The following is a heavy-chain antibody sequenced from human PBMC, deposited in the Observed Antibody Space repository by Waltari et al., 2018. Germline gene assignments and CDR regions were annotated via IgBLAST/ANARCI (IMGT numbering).Heavy chain of an antibody. D-gene: IGHD6-6*01. CDR3: ARVPPAARRLGGLVDY. V-gene: IGHV1-2*02. CDR1: GYTFTGYY. Sequence: QVQLVQSGAEVKKPGASVKVSCKASGYTFTGYYMHWVRQAPGQGLEWMGWINPNSGGTNYAQKFQGRVTMTRDTSISTAYMELSWLRSDDTAVYYCARVPPAARRLGGLVDYCGQGTLVTVSS. J-gene: IGHJ4*02. CDR2: INPNSGGT.